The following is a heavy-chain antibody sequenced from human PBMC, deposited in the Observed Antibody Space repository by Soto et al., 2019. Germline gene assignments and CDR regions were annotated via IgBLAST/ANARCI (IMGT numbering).Heavy chain of an antibody. V-gene: IGHV3-7*01. Sequence: EVQLVESGGGLVQPGGSLRLSCAASGFTFSSYWMSWVRQAPGKGLEWVANIKQDGSEKYYVDSVKARFTIARDNAKNSLYLQRNSLRAEDAAVYYCAGDHSGNWNEFDYWGQGTPVTVSS. CDR3: AGDHSGNWNEFDY. D-gene: IGHD1-1*01. J-gene: IGHJ4*02. CDR2: IKQDGSEK. CDR1: GFTFSSYW.